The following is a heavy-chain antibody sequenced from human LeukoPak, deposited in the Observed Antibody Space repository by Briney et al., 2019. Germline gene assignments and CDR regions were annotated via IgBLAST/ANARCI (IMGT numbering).Heavy chain of an antibody. CDR1: GFTFSTYG. D-gene: IGHD6-13*01. Sequence: GGSLRLSCAASGFTFSTYGMHWVRQAPGKGLEWVAIISHEGSNKYYTDSVKGRFTISRDNSRNTLYLQMNSLRPEDTAMYYCAKGHSSSWARADYWGQGTLVTVSS. J-gene: IGHJ4*02. CDR3: AKGHSSSWARADY. CDR2: ISHEGSNK. V-gene: IGHV3-30*18.